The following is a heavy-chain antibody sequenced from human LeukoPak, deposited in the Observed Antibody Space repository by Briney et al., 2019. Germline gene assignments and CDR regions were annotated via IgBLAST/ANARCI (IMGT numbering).Heavy chain of an antibody. Sequence: GGSLRLSCAASGFTFRSYGMHWVRQAPGKGLEWVSYISSSGSTIYYADSVKGRFTISRDNAKNSLYLQMNSLRAEDTAVYYCARGDYGDFDYWGQGTLVTVSS. D-gene: IGHD4-17*01. J-gene: IGHJ4*02. CDR3: ARGDYGDFDY. CDR1: GFTFRSYG. CDR2: ISSSGSTI. V-gene: IGHV3-48*03.